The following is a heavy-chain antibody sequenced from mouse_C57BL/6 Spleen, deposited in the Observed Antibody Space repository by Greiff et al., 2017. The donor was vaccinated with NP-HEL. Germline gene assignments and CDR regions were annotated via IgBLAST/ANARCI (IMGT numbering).Heavy chain of an antibody. J-gene: IGHJ2*01. V-gene: IGHV1-18*01. Sequence: EVQLQQSGPELVKPGASVKIPCKASGYTFTDYNMDWVKQSHGKSLEWIGDINPNNGGTIYNQKFKGKATLTVDKSSSTAYMELRSLTSEDTAVYYCARSPHDGFYFDYWGQGTTLTVSS. CDR2: INPNNGGT. CDR3: ARSPHDGFYFDY. D-gene: IGHD2-3*01. CDR1: GYTFTDYN.